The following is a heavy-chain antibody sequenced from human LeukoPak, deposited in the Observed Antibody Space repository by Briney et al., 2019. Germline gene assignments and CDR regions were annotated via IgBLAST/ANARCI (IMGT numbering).Heavy chain of an antibody. Sequence: PGGSLRLSCAASGFTFSSYEMNWVRQAPGKGLEWVSYISSSGSTIYYADSVKGRFTISRDNAKNSLYLQMNSLRAEDTAAYYCARDQGPGVGATPFDYYYYGMDVWGQGTTVIVSS. CDR1: GFTFSSYE. J-gene: IGHJ6*02. CDR2: ISSSGSTI. CDR3: ARDQGPGVGATPFDYYYYGMDV. D-gene: IGHD1-26*01. V-gene: IGHV3-48*03.